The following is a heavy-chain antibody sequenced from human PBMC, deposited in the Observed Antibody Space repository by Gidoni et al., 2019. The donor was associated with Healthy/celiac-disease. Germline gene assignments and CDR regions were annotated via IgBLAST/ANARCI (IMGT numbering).Heavy chain of an antibody. CDR3: ARDASNRWLRGGGMDV. CDR2: IKQDGSEK. Sequence: EVQLVDSGGGLVQPGGSLGLSCPASGSTFSSDWISWVRQDPGKGLEWVDNIKQDGSEKYYVDYVKGRFTISRDNAKNSLYLQRNSLRDEDTAVYYCARDASNRWLRGGGMDVWGQGTTVTVSS. J-gene: IGHJ6*02. CDR1: GSTFSSDW. V-gene: IGHV3-7*05. D-gene: IGHD5-12*01.